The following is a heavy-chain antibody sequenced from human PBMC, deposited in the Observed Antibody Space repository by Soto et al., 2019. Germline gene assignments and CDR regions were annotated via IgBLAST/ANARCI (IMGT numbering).Heavy chain of an antibody. CDR3: ARGSAAKRYFDL. D-gene: IGHD5-18*01. CDR1: GAPISGGDYH. Sequence: QVQLQESGPGLVKPSQTLSLMYTVSGAPISGGDYHWSWIRQPPGKGLEWIGYIFPSGATHYNSSLESRITMSVETSKSHFSLTLTSVTAADTAVYFCARGSAAKRYFDLWGRGTLVTVSS. CDR2: IFPSGAT. V-gene: IGHV4-30-4*01. J-gene: IGHJ2*01.